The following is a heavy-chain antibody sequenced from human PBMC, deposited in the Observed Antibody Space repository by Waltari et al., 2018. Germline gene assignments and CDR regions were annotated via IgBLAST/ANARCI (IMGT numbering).Heavy chain of an antibody. CDR1: YY. CDR2: ITHSGSP. J-gene: IGHJ4*02. CDR3: ARSYVGAIRNFVL. V-gene: IGHV4-34*01. D-gene: IGHD3-9*01. Sequence: YYRNWIPQPPGQGVEWIGEITHSGSPNYNPSLKSRLTISVDSSNNQFSLKLNSVTAADTAVYYCARSYVGAIRNFVLWGQGILVTVSS.